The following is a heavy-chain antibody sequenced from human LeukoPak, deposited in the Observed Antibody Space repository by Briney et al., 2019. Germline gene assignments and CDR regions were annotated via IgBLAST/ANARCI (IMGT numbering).Heavy chain of an antibody. V-gene: IGHV1-69*06. CDR1: GGIFSTYA. J-gene: IGHJ4*02. D-gene: IGHD2-2*02. CDR3: ARGVRFVADCPSSTCYTPDF. CDR2: IMPMFATT. Sequence: SVKVSCKASGGIFSTYAISWVRQAPGQGLEWMGGIMPMFATTNYAQRFQDRVTITADKATTTAYMELSSLTPEDTAIYYCARGVRFVADCPSSTCYTPDFWGQGTLVTVSS.